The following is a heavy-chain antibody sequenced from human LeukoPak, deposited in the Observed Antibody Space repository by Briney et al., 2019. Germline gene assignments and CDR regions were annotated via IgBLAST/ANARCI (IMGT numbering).Heavy chain of an antibody. D-gene: IGHD2-2*01. CDR1: GYTFTSYG. Sequence: GASVKVSCKASGYTFTSYGISWVRQAPGQGLEWMGGIIPIFGTANYAQKFQGRVTITTDESTSTAYMELSSLRSEDTAVYYCARGYCSSTSCDHFDYWGQGTLVTVSS. V-gene: IGHV1-69*05. CDR3: ARGYCSSTSCDHFDY. J-gene: IGHJ4*02. CDR2: IIPIFGTA.